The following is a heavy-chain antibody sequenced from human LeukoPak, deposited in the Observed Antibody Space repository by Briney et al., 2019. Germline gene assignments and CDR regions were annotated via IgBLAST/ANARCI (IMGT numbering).Heavy chain of an antibody. V-gene: IGHV3-72*01. D-gene: IGHD6-19*01. CDR2: SRNKAKSYTT. CDR3: ARVGSAAGSDYLDY. CDR1: GFTFSDHF. Sequence: GGSLRLSCAVSGFTFSDHFLDWVRQAPGKGLEWVGRSRNKAKSYTTEYGASVKGRFTISRDDSKSTLYLQMNSLKTEDTAVYYCARVGSAAGSDYLDYWGQGTLVTVSS. J-gene: IGHJ4*02.